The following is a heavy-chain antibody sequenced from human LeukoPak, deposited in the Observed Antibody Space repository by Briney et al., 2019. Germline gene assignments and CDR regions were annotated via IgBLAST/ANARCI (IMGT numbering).Heavy chain of an antibody. D-gene: IGHD3-22*01. V-gene: IGHV3-30*18. CDR1: GFTFISYD. Sequence: SLRLSCSASGFTFISYDMLWVRQAPGIELEGVVYVSSDGSKKFYTDFVRGRFSMSRDNSKNSLYVQRISFGAEAISLYYCAKLGVDSSGTHYLVDYWGQGTPVTVSS. J-gene: IGHJ4*02. CDR3: AKLGVDSSGTHYLVDY. CDR2: VSSDGSKK.